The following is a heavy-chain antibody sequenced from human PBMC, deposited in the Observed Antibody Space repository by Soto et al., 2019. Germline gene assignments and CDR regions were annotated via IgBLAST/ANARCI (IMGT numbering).Heavy chain of an antibody. J-gene: IGHJ4*02. CDR2: ISGSGGST. CDR1: GFTFSSYA. V-gene: IGHV3-23*01. Sequence: GGSLRLSCAASGFTFSSYAMSWVRQAPGKGLEWASAISGSGGSTYYADSVKGRFTISRDNSKNTLYLQMNSLRAEDTAVYYCAKFHFDSSSWYPFDYWGQGTLVTVSS. CDR3: AKFHFDSSSWYPFDY. D-gene: IGHD6-13*01.